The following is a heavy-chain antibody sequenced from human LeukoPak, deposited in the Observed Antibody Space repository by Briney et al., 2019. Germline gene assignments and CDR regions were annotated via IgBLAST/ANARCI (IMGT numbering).Heavy chain of an antibody. V-gene: IGHV4-30-4*01. CDR2: IHYSGNT. J-gene: IGHJ4*02. CDR3: ARENNDYGGKKAFDY. Sequence: SETLSLTCAVSGGSSRSGDYFWSWIRQPPGKGLEWIGHIHYSGNTYYNPSLKSRVSISVDTSKNQFSLRLSSVTAADAAVYYCARENNDYGGKKAFDYWGQGTLVTVSS. CDR1: GGSSRSGDYF. D-gene: IGHD4-23*01.